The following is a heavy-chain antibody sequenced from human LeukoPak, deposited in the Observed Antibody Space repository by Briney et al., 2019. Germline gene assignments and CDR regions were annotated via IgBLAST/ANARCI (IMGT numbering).Heavy chain of an antibody. CDR2: INHSGST. CDR1: GGSFSGYY. D-gene: IGHD3/OR15-3a*01. J-gene: IGHJ4*01. V-gene: IGHV4-34*01. CDR3: ARFWTCYPTAYSFHY. Sequence: SETLSLTCAVYGGSFSGYYWSWIRQPPGKGLEWIGEINHSGSTNYNPSLKSRVTISVDTSKNQFSLKLSSVTAADTAVYYCARFWTCYPTAYSFHYWGHATLVTI.